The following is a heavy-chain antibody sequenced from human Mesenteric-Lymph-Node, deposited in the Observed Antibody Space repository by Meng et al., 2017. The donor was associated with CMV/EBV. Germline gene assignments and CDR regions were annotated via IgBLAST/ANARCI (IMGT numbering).Heavy chain of an antibody. D-gene: IGHD3-16*01. Sequence: RLSCAASGFTFSSYNMNWVRQAPGKGLEWVSSISTTGVYIYYTASVKGRFAISRDNAKNMLYLQMNSLRADDTAVYYCARGLFGPDYWGQGTQVTVSS. CDR3: ARGLFGPDY. J-gene: IGHJ4*02. V-gene: IGHV3-21*06. CDR2: ISTTGVYI. CDR1: GFTFSSYN.